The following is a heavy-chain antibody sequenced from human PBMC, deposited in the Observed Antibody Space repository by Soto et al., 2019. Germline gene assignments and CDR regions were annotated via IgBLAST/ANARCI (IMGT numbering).Heavy chain of an antibody. CDR3: AIGEDISTWSKLMDITGLDV. CDR1: GGTFSSYA. V-gene: IGHV1-69*06. CDR2: IFPLFRTT. D-gene: IGHD3-3*02. J-gene: IGHJ6*02. Sequence: QVQLVQSGAEAKKPGSSVKVSCKTSGGTFSSYAISWVRQAPGQGLEWMGGIFPLFRTTNYAQKFQGRVTITAETAAYTVYMELSGLRSEITEVYYCAIGEDISTWSKLMDITGLDVRSQGTTVTVS.